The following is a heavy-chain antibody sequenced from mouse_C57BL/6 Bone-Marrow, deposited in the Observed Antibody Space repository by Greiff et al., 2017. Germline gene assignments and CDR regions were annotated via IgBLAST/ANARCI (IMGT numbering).Heavy chain of an antibody. V-gene: IGHV2-2*01. J-gene: IGHJ4*01. CDR3: ARKITTVVPYAMDY. Sequence: QVQLQQSGPGLVQPSQSLSITCTVSGFSLTSYGVHWVRQSPGKGLEWLGVIWSGGSTDYNAAFISRLSISKDNSKSQVFFKMNSLQADDTAIYYCARKITTVVPYAMDYWGQGTSVTVSS. CDR2: IWSGGST. CDR1: GFSLTSYG. D-gene: IGHD1-1*01.